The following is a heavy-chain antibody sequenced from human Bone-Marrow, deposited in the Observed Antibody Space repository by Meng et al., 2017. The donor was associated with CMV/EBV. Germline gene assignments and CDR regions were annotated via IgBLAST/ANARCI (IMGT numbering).Heavy chain of an antibody. Sequence: ASVKVSCKASGYTFTAYHLHWVRQATGQGLEWMGWMNPNSGNTGYAQKFQGRVTMTRNTSISTAYMELSSLRSEDTAVYYCARACRRGAARCGLDYWGQGTLVTVSS. CDR3: ARACRRGAARCGLDY. J-gene: IGHJ4*02. CDR1: GYTFTAYH. D-gene: IGHD6-6*01. V-gene: IGHV1-8*02. CDR2: MNPNSGNT.